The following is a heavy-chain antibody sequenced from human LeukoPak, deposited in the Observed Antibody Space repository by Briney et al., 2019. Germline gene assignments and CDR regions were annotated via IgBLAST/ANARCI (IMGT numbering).Heavy chain of an antibody. CDR2: ISSSSSYI. V-gene: IGHV3-21*04. CDR3: ARDQFGVVIIFDY. CDR1: GFTFSSYS. J-gene: IGHJ4*02. D-gene: IGHD3-3*01. Sequence: GGSLRLSCVDPGFTFSSYSMNWVRQAPGKGLEWVSSISSSSSYIYYADSVKGRFTTSRDNAKNSLYLQMNSLRAEDTAVYYCARDQFGVVIIFDYWGQGTLVTVSS.